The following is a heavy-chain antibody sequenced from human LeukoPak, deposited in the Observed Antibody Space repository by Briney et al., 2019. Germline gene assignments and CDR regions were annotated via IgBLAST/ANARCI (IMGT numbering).Heavy chain of an antibody. D-gene: IGHD6-13*01. CDR2: IRGSDDST. CDR1: GFAFSSYA. V-gene: IGHV3-23*01. Sequence: GESLRLSCAASGFAFSSYAMGWVRQAPGKGLEWVSTIRGSDDSTYYADSVRGRFTISRDNSKNTLYLQMNSLRAEDTAVYYCAKGSVGIAAAGTRYFDYWGQGTLVTVSS. J-gene: IGHJ4*02. CDR3: AKGSVGIAAAGTRYFDY.